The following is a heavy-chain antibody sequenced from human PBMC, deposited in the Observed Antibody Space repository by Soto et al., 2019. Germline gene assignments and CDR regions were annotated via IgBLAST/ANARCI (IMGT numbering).Heavy chain of an antibody. D-gene: IGHD3-22*01. Sequence: EVHLLESGGALVQPGGSLTLSCAASGFSFSDYAMSWVRQAPGKGLEWVSSISRTGDSAYYADSVKGRFAISRDRSKNRLSLQMNSLRVEATAVYYCAKGPDGSGYYHNWFDSWGQGTLITVSS. J-gene: IGHJ5*01. CDR1: GFSFSDYA. V-gene: IGHV3-23*01. CDR3: AKGPDGSGYYHNWFDS. CDR2: ISRTGDSA.